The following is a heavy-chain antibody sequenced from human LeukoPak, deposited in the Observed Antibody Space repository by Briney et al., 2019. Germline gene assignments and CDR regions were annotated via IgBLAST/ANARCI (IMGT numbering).Heavy chain of an antibody. CDR1: GFTFSSYS. Sequence: GGSLRLSCAASGFTFSSYSMNWVRQAPGKGLEWVSSISSSSSYMYYADSVKGRFTISRDNAKNSLYLQMNSLRAEDTAVYYCARVSGYDSGYYYYMDVWGKGTTVTVSS. J-gene: IGHJ6*03. D-gene: IGHD5-12*01. CDR2: ISSSSSYM. V-gene: IGHV3-21*01. CDR3: ARVSGYDSGYYYYMDV.